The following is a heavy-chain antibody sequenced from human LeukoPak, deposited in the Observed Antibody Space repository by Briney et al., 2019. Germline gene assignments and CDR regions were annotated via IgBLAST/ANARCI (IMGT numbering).Heavy chain of an antibody. CDR2: ISGSGGST. CDR1: GFTFSSYA. J-gene: IGHJ1*01. V-gene: IGHV3-23*01. Sequence: PGGSLRLSCAASGFTFSSYAMSWVRQAPGKGLEWVSAISGSGGSTYYADSVKGRFTISRDNFKNTLYLQMNSLRAEDTAVYYCVKDITMVRGVTEYFQHWGQGTLVTVSS. CDR3: VKDITMVRGVTEYFQH. D-gene: IGHD3-10*01.